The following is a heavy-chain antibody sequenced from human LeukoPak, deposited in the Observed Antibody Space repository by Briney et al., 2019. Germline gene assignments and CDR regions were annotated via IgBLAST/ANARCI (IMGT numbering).Heavy chain of an antibody. CDR3: AREGGYSYGDAPLHFDY. CDR2: INHSGST. Sequence: SETLSLTCAVYGGSFSGYYWSWIRQPPGKGLEWIGEINHSGSTNYNPSLKSRVTISVDTSKNQFSLKLSSVTAADTAVYYCAREGGYSYGDAPLHFDYWGQGTLVTVSS. D-gene: IGHD5-18*01. CDR1: GGSFSGYY. J-gene: IGHJ4*02. V-gene: IGHV4-34*01.